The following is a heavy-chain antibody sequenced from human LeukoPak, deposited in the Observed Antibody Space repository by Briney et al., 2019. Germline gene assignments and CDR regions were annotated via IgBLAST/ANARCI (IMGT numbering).Heavy chain of an antibody. V-gene: IGHV4-61*02. CDR3: ARDKNYDFWSGSWFDP. CDR2: TYTSGST. J-gene: IGHJ5*02. D-gene: IGHD3-3*01. CDR1: GGSISSGSYY. Sequence: PSETLSLTCTVSGGSISSGSYYWSWIRQPAGKGLEWIGRTYTSGSTNYNPSLKSRVTISVDTSKNQFSLKLSSVTAADTAVYYCARDKNYDFWSGSWFDPWGQGTLVTVSS.